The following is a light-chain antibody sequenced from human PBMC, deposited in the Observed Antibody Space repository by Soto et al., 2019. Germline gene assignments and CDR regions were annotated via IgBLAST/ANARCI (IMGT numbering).Light chain of an antibody. J-gene: IGLJ1*01. CDR3: CSYAGSYTHV. V-gene: IGLV2-23*01. CDR2: EGS. Sequence: QSALTQPASVSGSPGQSITISCTGTSSDVGNYDLVSWYQQLPGKAPKFILYEGSKRPSGVSNRFSGSKSGNTASLTISGLQAEDEADYYCCSYAGSYTHVFGTGTKVTVL. CDR1: SSDVGNYDL.